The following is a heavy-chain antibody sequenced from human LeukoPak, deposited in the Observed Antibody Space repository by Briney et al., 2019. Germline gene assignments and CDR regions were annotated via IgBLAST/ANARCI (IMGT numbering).Heavy chain of an antibody. CDR1: GGSFSGYY. CDR2: SNHSGST. D-gene: IGHD3-9*01. Sequence: SETLSLTCAVYGGSFSGYYWSWIRQPPGKGLEWIGESNHSGSTNYNPSLKSRVTISVDTSKNQFSPKLSSVTAADTAVYYCARGNTILEALDIWGQGTMVTVSS. V-gene: IGHV4-34*01. CDR3: ARGNTILEALDI. J-gene: IGHJ3*02.